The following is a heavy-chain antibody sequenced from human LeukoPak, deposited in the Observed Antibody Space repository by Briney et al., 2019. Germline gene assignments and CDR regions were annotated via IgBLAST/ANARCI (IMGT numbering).Heavy chain of an antibody. CDR3: ARARSSWYGH. V-gene: IGHV4-59*01. CDR2: IYYSGST. D-gene: IGHD6-13*01. J-gene: IGHJ5*02. CDR1: GGSISSYY. Sequence: SETLSLTCTVSGGSISSYYWSWIRQPPGKGLEWIGYIYYSGSTNYNPSLKSRVTISVDTSKNQLSLKLSSVTAADTAVYYCARARSSWYGHWGQGTLVTVSS.